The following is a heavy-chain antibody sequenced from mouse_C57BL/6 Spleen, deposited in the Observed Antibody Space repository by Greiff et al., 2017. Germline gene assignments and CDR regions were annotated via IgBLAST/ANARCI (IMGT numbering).Heavy chain of an antibody. CDR3: TRARPSDY. Sequence: VKLVESGAELVRPGASVTLSCKASGYTFTDYEMHWVKQTPVHGLEWIGAIDPETGGTAYNQKFKGKAILTADNASSTAYMELRSLTSEDSAVYYCTRARPSDYWGQGTTLAVSS. CDR1: GYTFTDYE. V-gene: IGHV1-15*01. J-gene: IGHJ2*01. CDR2: IDPETGGT.